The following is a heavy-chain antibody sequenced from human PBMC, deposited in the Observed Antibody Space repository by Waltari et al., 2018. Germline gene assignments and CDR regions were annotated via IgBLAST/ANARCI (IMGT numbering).Heavy chain of an antibody. D-gene: IGHD2-8*02. CDR2: MNPNSGNT. V-gene: IGHV1-8*03. CDR1: GYTFTSYD. Sequence: QVQLVQSGAEVKKHGASVKVSCKASGYTFTSYDINWVRQATGQGLEWMGWMNPNSGNTGYAQKFQGRVTITRNTSISTAYMELSSLRSEDTAVYYCARGWSVRARRYFDYWGQGTLVTVSS. J-gene: IGHJ4*02. CDR3: ARGWSVRARRYFDY.